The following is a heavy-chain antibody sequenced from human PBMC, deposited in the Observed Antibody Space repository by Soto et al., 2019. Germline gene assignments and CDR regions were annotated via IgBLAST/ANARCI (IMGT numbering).Heavy chain of an antibody. D-gene: IGHD3-3*01. CDR2: IYYSGST. J-gene: IGHJ4*02. CDR3: ARHERPFYYDFWSGPRYYFDY. V-gene: IGHV4-39*01. Sequence: QLQLQESGPGLVKPSETLSLTCTVSGGSISSSSYYWGWIRQPPGKGLEWIGSIYYSGSTYYNPPLKSRVTISVDTSKNQFSLKLSSVTAADTAVYYCARHERPFYYDFWSGPRYYFDYWGQGTLVTVSS. CDR1: GGSISSSSYY.